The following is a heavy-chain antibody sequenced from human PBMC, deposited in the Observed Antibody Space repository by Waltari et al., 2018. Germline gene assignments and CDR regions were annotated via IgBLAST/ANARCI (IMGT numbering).Heavy chain of an antibody. J-gene: IGHJ5*02. D-gene: IGHD2-15*01. CDR3: ARDAGFRGNEGSWFDL. V-gene: IGHV4-30-4*01. Sequence: QVQLHESGPGLVKTSQTLSLSCSVSGDSVSRGEYFWSWVRQSPGKGLEWIGFIFHTGYASYNPSLKRRGTISVESSVNRFFLTLNSVTAADTAVYYCARDAGFRGNEGSWFDLWGQGIQVAVSS. CDR1: GDSVSRGEYF. CDR2: IFHTGYA.